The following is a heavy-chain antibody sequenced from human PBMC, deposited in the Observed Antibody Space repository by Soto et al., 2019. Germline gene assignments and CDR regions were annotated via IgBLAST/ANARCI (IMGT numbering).Heavy chain of an antibody. D-gene: IGHD3-10*01. CDR1: GGSISSSSYY. Sequence: SETLSLTCTVSGGSISSSSYYWGWIRHPPGKGLEWIGSIYYSGSTYYNPSLKSRVTISVDTSKNQFSLKLSSVTAADTAVYYCARQYYFGSGSSYNRPFDFWGQGTLVTVS. CDR2: IYYSGST. V-gene: IGHV4-39*01. CDR3: ARQYYFGSGSSYNRPFDF. J-gene: IGHJ4*02.